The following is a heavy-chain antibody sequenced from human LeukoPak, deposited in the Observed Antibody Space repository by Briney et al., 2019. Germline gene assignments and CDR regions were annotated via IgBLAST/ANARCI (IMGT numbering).Heavy chain of an antibody. J-gene: IGHJ4*02. V-gene: IGHV1-18*01. CDR2: ISADNGNT. CDR1: GYTFTAYG. D-gene: IGHD3-16*01. CDR3: SRDDGPFGGVRFDH. Sequence: ASVKVSCKASGYTFTAYGISWVRQAPGQGLEWMGWISADNGNTNYAQKVQGRVTMTRDTSTSTAYMELRSLRYDDTAVYYCSRDDGPFGGVRFDHWGQGALVTVSS.